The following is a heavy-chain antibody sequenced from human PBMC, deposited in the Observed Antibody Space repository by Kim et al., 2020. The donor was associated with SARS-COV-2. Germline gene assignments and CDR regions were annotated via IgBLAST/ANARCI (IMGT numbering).Heavy chain of an antibody. Sequence: KGRFTISRDNAKTSLYLQMNRLRDEDTAVYYCARDPTYDFWSGYSRSFDYWGQGTLVTVSS. D-gene: IGHD3-3*01. V-gene: IGHV3-48*02. J-gene: IGHJ4*02. CDR3: ARDPTYDFWSGYSRSFDY.